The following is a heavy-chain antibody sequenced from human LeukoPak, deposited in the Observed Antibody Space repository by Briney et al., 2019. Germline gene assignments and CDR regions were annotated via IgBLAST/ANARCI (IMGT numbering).Heavy chain of an antibody. J-gene: IGHJ6*04. CDR1: GGSVSSGSYY. Sequence: PSETLSLTCTVSGGSVSSGSYYWSWIRQPPDKALEWIGYIYYSGGTNYNPSLKSRVTISVDTSKNQFSLKLSSVTAADTAVYYCARDSFGTGTGTTQGMDVWGKGTTVTVSS. CDR3: ARDSFGTGTGTTQGMDV. V-gene: IGHV4-61*01. D-gene: IGHD1-1*01. CDR2: IYYSGGT.